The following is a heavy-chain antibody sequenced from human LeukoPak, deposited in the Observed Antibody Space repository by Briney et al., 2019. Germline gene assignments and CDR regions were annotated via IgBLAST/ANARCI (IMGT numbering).Heavy chain of an antibody. D-gene: IGHD5-24*01. CDR2: ISGSGGST. V-gene: IGHV3-23*01. J-gene: IGHJ4*02. CDR3: AKVLRNGYNEDY. CDR1: GFTFSSYA. Sequence: GGSLRLSCAASGFTFSSYAMSWVRQAPGKGLEWVSAISGSGGSTYYADSVRGRFTISRDNSKNTLYLQMNSLRAEDTAVYYCAKVLRNGYNEDYWGQGTLVTVSS.